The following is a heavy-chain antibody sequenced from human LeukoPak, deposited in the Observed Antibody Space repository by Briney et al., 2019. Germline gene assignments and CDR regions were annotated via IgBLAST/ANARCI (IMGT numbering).Heavy chain of an antibody. CDR2: ISSSSSYI. Sequence: GGSLRLSCAASGFTFSSYSMNWVRQAPGKGLEWVSSISSSSSYIYYADSVKGRFTISRDNAKNSLYLQMNSLRAEDTAVYYCAKDGVVVAPRDYYYYMDVWGKGTTVTISS. D-gene: IGHD2-21*01. CDR3: AKDGVVVAPRDYYYYMDV. V-gene: IGHV3-21*01. CDR1: GFTFSSYS. J-gene: IGHJ6*03.